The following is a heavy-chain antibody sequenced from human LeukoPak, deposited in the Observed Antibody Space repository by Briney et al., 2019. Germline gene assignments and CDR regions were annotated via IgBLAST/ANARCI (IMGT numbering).Heavy chain of an antibody. Sequence: GGPLRLSCAASGFSFDDYAMHWVRQAPGKGLEWVSGITWNSGSTGYADSVKGRFTISRDNAKNSLFVQMNSLRAEDTALYYCAKDACSGTSCSFDYWGQGTLVTVSS. D-gene: IGHD2-2*01. CDR2: ITWNSGST. CDR3: AKDACSGTSCSFDY. V-gene: IGHV3-9*01. J-gene: IGHJ4*02. CDR1: GFSFDDYA.